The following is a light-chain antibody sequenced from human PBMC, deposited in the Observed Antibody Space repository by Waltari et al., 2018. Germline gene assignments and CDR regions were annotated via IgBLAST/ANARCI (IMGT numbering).Light chain of an antibody. J-gene: IGKJ2*01. CDR3: QQYNSYLYT. CDR2: TAS. Sequence: DIQMTQSPSTLSASVGDRVTITCRASQSISSWLAWYQQKPGKAPNLLIYTASSLESGVPSRFSGSGSGTEFTLTISSLQPDDFATYYCQQYNSYLYTFGQGTKLEIK. V-gene: IGKV1-5*03. CDR1: QSISSW.